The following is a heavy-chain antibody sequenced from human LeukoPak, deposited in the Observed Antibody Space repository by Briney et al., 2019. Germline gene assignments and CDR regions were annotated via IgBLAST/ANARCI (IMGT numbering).Heavy chain of an antibody. J-gene: IGHJ4*02. V-gene: IGHV1-69*06. CDR1: GGTFSSYA. CDR2: IIPIFGTA. CDR3: ARDDNYGIFVNVDY. Sequence: ASVKVSCKASGGTFSSYAISWVRQAPGQGLEWMGGIIPIFGTANYAQKFQGRVTLTADTSTSTAYMELSSLRSDDTAVYYCARDDNYGIFVNVDYWGQGTLVTVSS. D-gene: IGHD4-11*01.